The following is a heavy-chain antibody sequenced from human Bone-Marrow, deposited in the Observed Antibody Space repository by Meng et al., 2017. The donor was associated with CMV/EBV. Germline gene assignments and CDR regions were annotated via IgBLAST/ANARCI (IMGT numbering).Heavy chain of an antibody. J-gene: IGHJ4*02. CDR1: CGSFRGYY. Sequence: HVQLQQWCAGLLKPSETLSLTCAVYCGSFRGYYWSWIRQPPGKGLEWIGEINHSGSTNYNPSLKSRVTISVDTSKNQFSLKLSSVTAADTAVYYCARGVDYYDSSGYYYWGQGTLVTVSS. CDR2: INHSGST. D-gene: IGHD3-22*01. V-gene: IGHV4-34*01. CDR3: ARGVDYYDSSGYYY.